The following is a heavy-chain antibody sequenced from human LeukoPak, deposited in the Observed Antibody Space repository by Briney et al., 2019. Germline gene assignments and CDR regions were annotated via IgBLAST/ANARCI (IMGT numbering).Heavy chain of an antibody. J-gene: IGHJ4*02. Sequence: GGSLRLSCAASGFTFSSHAIHWVRQAPGKGLEWVAVISHDGSNEFYPDSVKGRFTISRDNSKNTLYLQMNSLRVEDTAVYYCARQPCTGGTCYFDYWGQGTLVTVSS. D-gene: IGHD2-8*02. CDR2: ISHDGSNE. CDR3: ARQPCTGGTCYFDY. V-gene: IGHV3-30-3*01. CDR1: GFTFSSHA.